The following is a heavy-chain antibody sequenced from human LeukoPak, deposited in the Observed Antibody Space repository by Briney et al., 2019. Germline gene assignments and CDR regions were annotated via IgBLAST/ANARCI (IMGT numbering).Heavy chain of an antibody. CDR3: ASTAGYSSGWYAIHAFDI. D-gene: IGHD6-19*01. Sequence: ASVKVSCKASGYTLTELSMHWVRQAPGKGLEWMGGFDPEDGETIYAQKFQGRVTMTEDTSTDTAYMELSSLRSEDTAVYYCASTAGYSSGWYAIHAFDIWGQGTMVTVSS. CDR2: FDPEDGET. CDR1: GYTLTELS. V-gene: IGHV1-24*01. J-gene: IGHJ3*02.